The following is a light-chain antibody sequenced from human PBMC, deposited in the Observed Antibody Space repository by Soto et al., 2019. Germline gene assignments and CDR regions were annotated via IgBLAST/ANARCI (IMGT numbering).Light chain of an antibody. CDR3: QQCHSTPPT. Sequence: DVVMTQSPDSLAVSLGERATINCKSSQSVLYSSNNKNYLAWYQQKPGQPPKLLIYWASTRESGVPDRFSGSGSGTDFTITISSLQAEDVAVYYCQQCHSTPPTFGGGTKVEIK. V-gene: IGKV4-1*01. J-gene: IGKJ4*01. CDR1: QSVLYSSNNKNY. CDR2: WAS.